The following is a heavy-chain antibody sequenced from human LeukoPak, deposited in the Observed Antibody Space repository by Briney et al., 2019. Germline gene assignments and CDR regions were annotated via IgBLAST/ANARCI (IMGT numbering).Heavy chain of an antibody. Sequence: GGSLRLSCAASGFTFSSYAMSLVRQAPGKGLEWVSAISGSGGSTYYADSVKGRFTISRDNSKNTLYLQMNSLRAEDTAVYYCAKVLGYSSGWYIGGFDYWGQGTLVTVSS. CDR3: AKVLGYSSGWYIGGFDY. J-gene: IGHJ4*02. CDR2: ISGSGGST. D-gene: IGHD6-19*01. V-gene: IGHV3-23*01. CDR1: GFTFSSYA.